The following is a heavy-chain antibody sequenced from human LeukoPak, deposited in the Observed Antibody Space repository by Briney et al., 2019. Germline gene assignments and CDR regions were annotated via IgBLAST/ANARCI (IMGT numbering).Heavy chain of an antibody. J-gene: IGHJ6*02. CDR3: ARISAGRYGMDV. D-gene: IGHD6-6*01. CDR2: VYCTGST. V-gene: IGHV4-31*03. Sequence: SQTLSLTCTVSGGSVTSGGYYWSWIRQHPGKGLEWIGYVYCTGSTYYNPSLKSRVTISPDTSKNQFSLKVSSVTAADTAVYYCARISAGRYGMDVWGQGTTVTVSS. CDR1: GGSVTSGGYY.